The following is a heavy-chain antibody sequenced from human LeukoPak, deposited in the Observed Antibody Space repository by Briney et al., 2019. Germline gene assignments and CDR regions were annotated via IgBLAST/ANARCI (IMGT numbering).Heavy chain of an antibody. Sequence: ASVKVSCKASGYTFTSYGISWVRQAPGQGLEWMGWISAYNGNTNYAQKLQGRVTMTTDTSTSTAYMELRSLRSDDTAVYYCARVAYYDSSGYPFDPWGQGTLVTVSS. J-gene: IGHJ5*02. CDR3: ARVAYYDSSGYPFDP. V-gene: IGHV1-18*01. D-gene: IGHD3-22*01. CDR1: GYTFTSYG. CDR2: ISAYNGNT.